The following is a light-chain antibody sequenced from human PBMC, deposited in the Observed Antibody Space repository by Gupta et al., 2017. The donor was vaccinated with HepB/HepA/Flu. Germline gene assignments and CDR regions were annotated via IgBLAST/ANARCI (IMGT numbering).Light chain of an antibody. CDR3: ATWDDSLSGVI. Sequence: SVLTQPPSASGTPGQTITISCSGGDSNIGTNSVSWYQQFPGTAPKLLIYRGIQWASRVPARFSGSKAGTSAALAISGLRADDEAEYFCATWDDSLSGVIIGGGTKLTVL. J-gene: IGLJ2*01. CDR1: DSNIGTNS. V-gene: IGLV1-47*01. CDR2: RGI.